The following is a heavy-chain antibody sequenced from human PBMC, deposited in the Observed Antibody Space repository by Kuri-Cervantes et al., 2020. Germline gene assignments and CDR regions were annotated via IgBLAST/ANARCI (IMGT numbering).Heavy chain of an antibody. V-gene: IGHV4-4*02. J-gene: IGHJ3*02. CDR2: IYHSGST. CDR1: SDSISNNNW. CDR3: ARNDTEKDAFDI. D-gene: IGHD3-9*01. Sequence: GSLRLSCTVSSDSISNNNWWSWVRQPPGKGLEWIGSIYHSGSTYYNPSLKSRVTISVDKSKNQFSLKLSSVTAADTAVYYCARNDTEKDAFDIWGQGTKVTVSS.